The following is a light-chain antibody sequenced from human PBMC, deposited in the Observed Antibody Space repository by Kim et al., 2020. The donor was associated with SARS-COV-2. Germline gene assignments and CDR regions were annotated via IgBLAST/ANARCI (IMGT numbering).Light chain of an antibody. CDR2: EAS. V-gene: IGKV1-5*03. J-gene: IGKJ1*01. Sequence: ASVGDRVTITCRASQNINKWLAWFQQNPGKAPKVLIYEASNLERGVPSRFSGSASGTEFTLTISSLQPEDFATYYCQQYDSYPWTFGQGTKVDIK. CDR1: QNINKW. CDR3: QQYDSYPWT.